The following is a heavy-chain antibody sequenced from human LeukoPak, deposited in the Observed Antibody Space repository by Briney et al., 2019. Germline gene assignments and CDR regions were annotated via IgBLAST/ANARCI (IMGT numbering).Heavy chain of an antibody. D-gene: IGHD3-10*01. J-gene: IGHJ4*02. CDR3: ARHSSVYGSGSYLHY. CDR1: GGSFSGYY. CDR2: ISHRGNT. Sequence: SSETLSLTCAVYGGSFSGYYCHWIRQPPGKGLEWIGEISHRGNTKYYPSLKSRVTISLDTSKNQFSLRLSSVTAADTAVYYCARHSSVYGSGSYLHYWGQGTLVTVSS. V-gene: IGHV4-34*01.